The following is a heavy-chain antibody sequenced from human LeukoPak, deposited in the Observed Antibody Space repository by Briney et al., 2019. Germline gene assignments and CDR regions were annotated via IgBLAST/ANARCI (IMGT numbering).Heavy chain of an antibody. CDR3: ARGRGQLWSFPLPYTHYARDL. CDR1: GESFSGYF. D-gene: IGHD5-18*01. V-gene: IGHV4-34*01. CDR2: SNHFGST. Sequence: SETLSLTCAVSGESFSGYFWTWIRQPPGKGLEWIGDSNHFGSTVYNPSLKSRVTISVDTAKKQFFLNVRSVTDADTAVYFCARGRGQLWSFPLPYTHYARDLWGEGPTVTVST. J-gene: IGHJ6*04.